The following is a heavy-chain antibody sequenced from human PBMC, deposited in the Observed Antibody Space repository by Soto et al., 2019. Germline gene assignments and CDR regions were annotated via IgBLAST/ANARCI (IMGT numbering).Heavy chain of an antibody. CDR3: AKEASGFSGYMDV. J-gene: IGHJ6*03. D-gene: IGHD3-10*01. V-gene: IGHV3-9*01. CDR2: ITWSSDSM. CDR1: GFTFYNHG. Sequence: EVQLVESGGGLVQPGRSLRLSCVASGFTFYNHGMHWVRQAPGRGLEWVSGITWSSDSMGYADSVKGRFTISRDNAKNSLYLQMTSLRPEDTALYYCAKEASGFSGYMDVWGKGTTVTVSS.